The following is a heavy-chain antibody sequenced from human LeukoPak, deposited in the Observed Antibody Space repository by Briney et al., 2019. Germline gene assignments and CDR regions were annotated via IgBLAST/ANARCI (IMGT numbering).Heavy chain of an antibody. CDR3: ARGVTMVRGVMTFDI. CDR1: GGSFSGYY. V-gene: IGHV4-34*01. CDR2: INHSGST. J-gene: IGHJ3*02. D-gene: IGHD3-10*01. Sequence: SETLSLTCAVYGGSFSGYYWSWIRQPPGKGLEWIGEINHSGSTNYNPSLKSRVTMSVDTSKNQFSLKLSSVTAADTAVYYCARGVTMVRGVMTFDIWGQGTMVTVSS.